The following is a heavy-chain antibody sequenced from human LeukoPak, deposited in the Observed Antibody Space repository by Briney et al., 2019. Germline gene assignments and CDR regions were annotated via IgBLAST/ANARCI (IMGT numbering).Heavy chain of an antibody. CDR2: FDPEDGET. J-gene: IGHJ4*02. CDR3: ATAGYSGHRSFDY. CDR1: GYTLTELS. Sequence: GSVKVSCKVSGYTLTELSMHWVRQAPGKGLEWMGGFDPEDGETIYAQKFQGRVTMTEDTSTDTAYMELSSLRSEDTAVYYCATAGYSGHRSFDYWGQGTLVTVSS. V-gene: IGHV1-24*01. D-gene: IGHD5-12*01.